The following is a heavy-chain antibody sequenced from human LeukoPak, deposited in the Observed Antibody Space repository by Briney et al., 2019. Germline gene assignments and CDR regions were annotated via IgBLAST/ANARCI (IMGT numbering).Heavy chain of an antibody. CDR1: GYTFTDYW. D-gene: IGHD3-10*01. V-gene: IGHV5-51*01. CDR3: VRGDVLWFGDTFDY. Sequence: GESLKISCRGSGYTFTDYWIGWVRQMPGKGLEWMGIIYPRDFNVRYSPSFQGQVTISADKSVNTAFLQWTSLKVSDTAVYFCVRGDVLWFGDTFDYWGQGTLVTVSS. CDR2: IYPRDFNV. J-gene: IGHJ4*02.